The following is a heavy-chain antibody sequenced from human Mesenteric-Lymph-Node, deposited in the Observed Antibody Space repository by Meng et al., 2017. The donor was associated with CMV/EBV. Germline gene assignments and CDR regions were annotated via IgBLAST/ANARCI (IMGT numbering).Heavy chain of an antibody. Sequence: ASVKVSCKASGYTLTNYYMHWVRQAPGQGLEWMGKINPNGGTTRYAQNFQGRVTMTRDMSTGTFYMELSSLTAEDTAVYHCARGYDYSDYNWFDPWGQGTLVTVSS. CDR1: GYTLTNYY. CDR2: INPNGGTT. J-gene: IGHJ5*02. CDR3: ARGYDYSDYNWFDP. D-gene: IGHD4-11*01. V-gene: IGHV1-46*01.